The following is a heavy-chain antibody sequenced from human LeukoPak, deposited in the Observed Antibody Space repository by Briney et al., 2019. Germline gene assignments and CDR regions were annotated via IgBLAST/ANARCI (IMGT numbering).Heavy chain of an antibody. Sequence: GGSLRLSCAASGFTFSTYNMNWVRQAPGKGLEWVSSISGTGSSTYYTDSVKGRFTISRDNSKNTLYLQMNSLRAEDTAVCYCAKVRRGGVYGDYGAFDIWGQGTMVTVSS. CDR3: AKVRRGGVYGDYGAFDI. J-gene: IGHJ3*02. CDR1: GFTFSTYN. V-gene: IGHV3-48*01. CDR2: ISGTGSST. D-gene: IGHD4-17*01.